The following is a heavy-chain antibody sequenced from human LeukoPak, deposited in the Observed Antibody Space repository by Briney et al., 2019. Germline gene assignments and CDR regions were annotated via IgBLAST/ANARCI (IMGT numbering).Heavy chain of an antibody. CDR1: GFTFSDYY. CDR3: ARDLNYYDSSGYLWGDNDI. D-gene: IGHD3-22*01. Sequence: GGSLRLSCAASGFTFSDYYMSWIRQAPGKGLEWVSYISSSGSTIYYADSVKGRFTISRDNAKNSLYLQMNSLRAEDTAVYYCARDLNYYDSSGYLWGDNDIWGQGTMVTVSS. V-gene: IGHV3-11*04. J-gene: IGHJ3*02. CDR2: ISSSGSTI.